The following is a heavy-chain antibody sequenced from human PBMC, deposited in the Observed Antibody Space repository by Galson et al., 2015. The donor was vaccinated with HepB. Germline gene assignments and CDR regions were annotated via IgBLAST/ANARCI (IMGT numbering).Heavy chain of an antibody. J-gene: IGHJ6*02. D-gene: IGHD7-27*01. V-gene: IGHV3-7*01. CDR2: IKQDGREK. CDR3: ARVILAGHEHYYYGMDV. CDR1: GFTFSSYW. Sequence: SLRLSCAASGFTFSSYWMSWGRQAPGKGREWVANIKQDGREKYYVDSVKGRFTISRDNAKNSLYLQMNSLRAEDTAVYYCARVILAGHEHYYYGMDVWGQGTTVTVSS.